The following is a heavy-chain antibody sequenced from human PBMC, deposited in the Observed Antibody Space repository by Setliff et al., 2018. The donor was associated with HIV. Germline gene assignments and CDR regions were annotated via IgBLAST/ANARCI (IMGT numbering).Heavy chain of an antibody. Sequence: SETLSLTCTVSGGSISSSSYYWGWIRQPPGKGLEWIGNIYYSGSTYYNPSLKSRVTISVDTSKNQFSLKLSSVTAADTAVYYCASYDILTGYYGHYFDYWGQGTLVTVSS. V-gene: IGHV4-39*01. CDR3: ASYDILTGYYGHYFDY. CDR2: IYYSGST. CDR1: GGSISSSSYY. J-gene: IGHJ4*02. D-gene: IGHD3-9*01.